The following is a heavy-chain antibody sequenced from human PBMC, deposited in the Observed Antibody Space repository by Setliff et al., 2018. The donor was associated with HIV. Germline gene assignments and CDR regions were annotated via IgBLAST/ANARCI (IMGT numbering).Heavy chain of an antibody. D-gene: IGHD3-10*01. J-gene: IGHJ6*03. V-gene: IGHV4-38-2*02. CDR1: GYSISSGYY. CDR2: IYHSGTT. CDR3: ARDTWFGESEDPFYYYMDV. Sequence: PSETLSLTCAVSGYSISSGYYWGWIRQPPGKGLEWVGSIYHSGTTYYNPSLKSRVTISVDTSKNQFSLKLSSVTAADSAVYYCARDTWFGESEDPFYYYMDVWGKGTTVTVSS.